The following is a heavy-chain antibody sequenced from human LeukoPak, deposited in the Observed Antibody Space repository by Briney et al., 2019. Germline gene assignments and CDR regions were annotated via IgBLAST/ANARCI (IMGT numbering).Heavy chain of an antibody. CDR1: GFIFLAAS. CDR3: GRNDSSSYY. D-gene: IGHD3-22*01. CDR2: IRSDGSDK. Sequence: PGGSLRLSSVEPGFIFLAASMYSVCQAPGKGLEWVAFIRSDGSDKSYAGSVMGRFTISRDNSRNTLHLQMNTLRAEDTAVYYCGRNDSSSYYWGQGTLVTVSS. J-gene: IGHJ4*02. V-gene: IGHV3-30*02.